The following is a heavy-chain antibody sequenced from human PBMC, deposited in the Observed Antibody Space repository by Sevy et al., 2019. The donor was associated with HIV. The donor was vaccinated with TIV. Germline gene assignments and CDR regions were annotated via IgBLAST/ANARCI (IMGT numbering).Heavy chain of an antibody. D-gene: IGHD1-26*01. V-gene: IGHV3-30*04. CDR3: ASERGLGATTAGSGFDN. CDR1: GFTFSRYV. Sequence: GGSLRLSCAASGFTFSRYVIHWVRQAPGKGLEWVAVISYDGRNEYYADSVKGRFTISRDNSKNTLNLQMNSLKSEDTAVYYCASERGLGATTAGSGFDNWGQGTLVTVSS. CDR2: ISYDGRNE. J-gene: IGHJ4*02.